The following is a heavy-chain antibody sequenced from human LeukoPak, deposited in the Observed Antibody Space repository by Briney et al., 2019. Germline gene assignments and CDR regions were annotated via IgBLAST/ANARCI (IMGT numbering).Heavy chain of an antibody. V-gene: IGHV4-30-4*08. Sequence: SQTLSPTCTVSGDFLSSGDYGWGWLRQSPGKGLTWIVHIYYSGSPLYSACFESRVAMSMDTSKNQFSLKLGSVTATDTSVYYCARLCQVTTCAKFEYWGQGSLVTVSS. J-gene: IGHJ4*02. D-gene: IGHD4-17*01. CDR2: IYYSGSP. CDR1: GDFLSSGDYG. CDR3: ARLCQVTTCAKFEY.